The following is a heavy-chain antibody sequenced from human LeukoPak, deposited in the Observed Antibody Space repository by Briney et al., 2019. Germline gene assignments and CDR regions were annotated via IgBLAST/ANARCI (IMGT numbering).Heavy chain of an antibody. V-gene: IGHV3-74*01. D-gene: IGHD5-24*01. J-gene: IGHJ4*02. CDR1: GFTFRRYW. Sequence: RPGGSLCLACAASGFTFRRYWMHWVRQAPGKGLVWVSRIKSDGSSTNYADSVKGRFTISRDNAKNTLYLQMNSLRAEDTAVYYCARDGYNSDFGDYWGQGPVATVSS. CDR2: IKSDGSST. CDR3: ARDGYNSDFGDY.